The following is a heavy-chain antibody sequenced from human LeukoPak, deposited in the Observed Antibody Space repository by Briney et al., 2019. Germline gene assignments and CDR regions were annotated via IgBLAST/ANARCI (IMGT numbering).Heavy chain of an antibody. J-gene: IGHJ6*03. CDR2: IGTSSTTI. CDR1: GFTFSGYT. CDR3: ARFAAGGSYYYYMDV. Sequence: GGCLRLSCAASGFTFSGYTMNWVRQPPGKGLEWVSNIGTSSTTIYYADSVKGRFTISRDNAKNSLYLQMNSLRADDTAVYYCARFAAGGSYYYYMDVWGKGTTVTVSS. D-gene: IGHD6-25*01. V-gene: IGHV3-48*01.